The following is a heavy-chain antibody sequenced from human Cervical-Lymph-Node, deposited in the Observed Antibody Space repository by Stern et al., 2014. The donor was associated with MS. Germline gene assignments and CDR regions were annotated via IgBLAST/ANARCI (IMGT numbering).Heavy chain of an antibody. Sequence: QVQLVESGAELKKPGSSVKVSCKASGGSLITYTITWVRQAPGQGLEWMGRIIPALNVANYAQKFQGRLTITADKSTSTAYMEMSSLRSDDTAVYYCAGPAPLDWGQGTLVTVSS. CDR1: GGSLITYT. CDR3: AGPAPLD. D-gene: IGHD2-2*01. CDR2: IIPALNVA. V-gene: IGHV1-69*09. J-gene: IGHJ4*02.